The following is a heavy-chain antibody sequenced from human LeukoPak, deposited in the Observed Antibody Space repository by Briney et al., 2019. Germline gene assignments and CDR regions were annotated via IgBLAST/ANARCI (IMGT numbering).Heavy chain of an antibody. D-gene: IGHD1-26*01. CDR3: ARGEGLGTTNGGYYFAY. Sequence: GSLRLSCAASGFTFSGYWMSWVRRAPGKGLEWVANIKQDGSDKYYVDSVKGRFTISRDNAKNSLYLQMNTLRAEDTAVYYCARGEGLGTTNGGYYFAYWGQGSLVIVSS. V-gene: IGHV3-7*01. CDR2: IKQDGSDK. CDR1: GFTFSGYW. J-gene: IGHJ4*02.